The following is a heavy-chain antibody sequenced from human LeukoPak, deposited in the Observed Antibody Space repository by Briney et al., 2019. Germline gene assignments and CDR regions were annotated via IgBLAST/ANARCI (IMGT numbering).Heavy chain of an antibody. D-gene: IGHD3-3*01. CDR3: AREGVPIFGVVIDWYFDL. CDR1: GGSISSYY. Sequence: SETLSLTCTVSGGSISSYYWSWIRQPPGKGLEWIGYIYYSGSTNYNPSLKSRVTISVDTSKNQFSLKLSSVTAADTAVYYCAREGVPIFGVVIDWYFDLWGRGTLVTVSS. J-gene: IGHJ2*01. CDR2: IYYSGST. V-gene: IGHV4-59*01.